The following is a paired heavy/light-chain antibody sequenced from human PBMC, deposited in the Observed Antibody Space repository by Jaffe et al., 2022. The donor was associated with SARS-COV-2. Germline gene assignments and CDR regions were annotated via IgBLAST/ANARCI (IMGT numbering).Light chain of an antibody. CDR1: QSIGIW. CDR3: QNYNSYSRT. CDR2: KTS. Sequence: DIQLTQSPSTLSASVGDRVTITCRASQSIGIWLAWFQQRPGKAPNLLIYKTSSLQSGVPSRFSGGGSGTEFTLTISSLQPDDSATYYCQNYNSYSRTFGQGTKVEIK. J-gene: IGKJ1*01. V-gene: IGKV1-5*03.
Heavy chain of an antibody. Sequence: QEQLVESGGGLVKPGGSLRLSCTASGFNFGDYYMSWVRQTPGKGLEWVSYISRGADLIYYRDSVKGRFTISRDDASNSLFLQMNNLRPDDTAVYYCVREDSPDFDYLTHMDVWGKGTTVTVSS. J-gene: IGHJ6*03. CDR1: GFNFGDYY. D-gene: IGHD3-9*01. V-gene: IGHV3-11*01. CDR2: ISRGADLI. CDR3: VREDSPDFDYLTHMDV.